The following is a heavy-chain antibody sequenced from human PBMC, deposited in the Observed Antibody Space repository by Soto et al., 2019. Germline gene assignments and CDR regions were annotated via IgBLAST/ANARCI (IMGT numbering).Heavy chain of an antibody. CDR2: IKQDGSEK. V-gene: IGHV3-7*04. J-gene: IGHJ4*02. CDR3: AGGTGWLIDS. D-gene: IGHD6-19*01. CDR1: GFTFSSYW. Sequence: EVQLVESGGGLVQPGGSLRLSCAGSGFTFSSYWMNWVRQAPGKGLEWVANIKQDGSEKYYVDSVKGRFSISRDNTQKSMYLQMNSLRAEDTAVYYCAGGTGWLIDSWGQGTLVTVSS.